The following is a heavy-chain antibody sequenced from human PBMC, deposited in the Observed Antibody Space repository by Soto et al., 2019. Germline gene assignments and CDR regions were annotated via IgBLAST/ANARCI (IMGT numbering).Heavy chain of an antibody. D-gene: IGHD5-18*01. Sequence: QVQLQESGPGLLKPSETLSLTCTVSGASVSSGSYYWSWIRQPPGKGLEWIGYIYYSGSTNYNPSLKSLVTIAIDTSKNHFSLKLSSVTAAGTAVYYCARMDTAMVFDYWGQGTLVTVSS. CDR3: ARMDTAMVFDY. J-gene: IGHJ4*02. CDR1: GASVSSGSYY. CDR2: IYYSGST. V-gene: IGHV4-61*03.